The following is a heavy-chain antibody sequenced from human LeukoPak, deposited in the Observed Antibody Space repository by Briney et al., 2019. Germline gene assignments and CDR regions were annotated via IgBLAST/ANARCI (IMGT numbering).Heavy chain of an antibody. CDR1: GYAFDTSG. Sequence: SRKVSCKASGYAFDTSGITWLRQAPGQGLEWMGWTKDVGTKVKHAQNVQDRVSIHTFTSTNTDFREFKNLTSDDTAVYFCARAVIVGTPRNYYYYMDVWGNGTAVIVS. D-gene: IGHD1-26*01. CDR3: ARAVIVGTPRNYYYYMDV. J-gene: IGHJ6*03. CDR2: TKDVGTKV. V-gene: IGHV1-18*01.